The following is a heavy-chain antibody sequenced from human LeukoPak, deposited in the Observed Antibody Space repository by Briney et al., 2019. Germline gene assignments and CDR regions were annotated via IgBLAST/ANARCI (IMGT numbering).Heavy chain of an antibody. CDR2: ISAYNGNT. D-gene: IGHD3-3*01. Sequence: GASVKVSFTASGYTFTSYGISWVRQAPGQGLEWMGWISAYNGNTNYAQKLQGRVTMTTDTSTSTAYMELRSLRSDDTAVYYCARRVDYDFWSGPYADYWGQGTLVTVSS. CDR3: ARRVDYDFWSGPYADY. V-gene: IGHV1-18*01. J-gene: IGHJ4*02. CDR1: GYTFTSYG.